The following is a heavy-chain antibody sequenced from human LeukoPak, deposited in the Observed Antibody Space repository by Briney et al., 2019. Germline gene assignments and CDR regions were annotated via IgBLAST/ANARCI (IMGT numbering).Heavy chain of an antibody. V-gene: IGHV3-23*01. CDR1: GFTLRSYA. CDR2: ISGSGGST. D-gene: IGHD3-22*01. Sequence: GGSLRLSCAASGFTLRSYAMSWVRQAPGKGLEWVSAISGSGGSTYYADSVKGRFTISRDNSKNTLYLQMNSLRAEDTAVYYCAKEGDDSSGYLDYYYYGMDVWGQGTTVTVSS. J-gene: IGHJ6*02. CDR3: AKEGDDSSGYLDYYYYGMDV.